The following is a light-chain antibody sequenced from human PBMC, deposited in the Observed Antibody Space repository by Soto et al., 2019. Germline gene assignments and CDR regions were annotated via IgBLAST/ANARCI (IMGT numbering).Light chain of an antibody. CDR2: GAS. Sequence: EIVMTQSPATLSVSPGERATLSCMASQTVYSNLAWYQQKPGQAPRLLIYGASTRATGIPARFSGSGSGTEFTLTISSLQSEDFAVYYCQQYNDWPWTFGQGTKVEIK. CDR3: QQYNDWPWT. J-gene: IGKJ1*01. V-gene: IGKV3-15*01. CDR1: QTVYSN.